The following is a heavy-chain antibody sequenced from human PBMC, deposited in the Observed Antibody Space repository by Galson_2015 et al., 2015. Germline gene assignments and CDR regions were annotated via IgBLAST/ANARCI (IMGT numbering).Heavy chain of an antibody. Sequence: ETLSLTCPVSGGSISSYYWRWLRQPPGKGLEWIGYIYYSGSTNYNPSLKSRVTISVDTSKNQFSLKLSSVTAADTAVYYCARGYSGYDGGDIWGQGTMVTVSS. CDR1: GGSISSYY. CDR3: ARGYSGYDGGDI. V-gene: IGHV4-59*01. J-gene: IGHJ3*02. CDR2: IYYSGST. D-gene: IGHD5-12*01.